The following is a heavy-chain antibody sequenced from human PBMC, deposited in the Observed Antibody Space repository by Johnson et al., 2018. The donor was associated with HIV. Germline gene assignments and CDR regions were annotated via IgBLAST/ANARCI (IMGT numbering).Heavy chain of an antibody. J-gene: IGHJ3*02. V-gene: IGHV3-66*01. CDR2: IYSGGST. CDR1: GFTFDDYG. CDR3: ARDLGWLQSGDAFDI. Sequence: VQLVESGGGVVRPGGSLRLSCAASGFTFDDYGMSWVRQAPGKGLEWVAVIYSGGSTYYADSVKGRFTISRDNSKNTLYLQMNSLRAEDTAVYYCARDLGWLQSGDAFDIWCQGTMVTVSS. D-gene: IGHD5-24*01.